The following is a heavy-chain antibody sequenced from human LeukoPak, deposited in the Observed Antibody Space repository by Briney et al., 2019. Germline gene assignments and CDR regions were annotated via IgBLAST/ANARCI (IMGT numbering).Heavy chain of an antibody. D-gene: IGHD6-6*01. CDR1: GITFSDHN. CDR3: ARDQGIAARPKVYYFDY. Sequence: GGSLRLSCVVSGITFSDHNMNWVRRAPGKGLEWVSYISSGGSPIYYAAFVKGRFFISRDNTKTSLYLQMNSLRAEDTAVYYCARDQGIAARPKVYYFDYWGQGTLVTVSS. V-gene: IGHV3-11*01. J-gene: IGHJ4*02. CDR2: ISSGGSPI.